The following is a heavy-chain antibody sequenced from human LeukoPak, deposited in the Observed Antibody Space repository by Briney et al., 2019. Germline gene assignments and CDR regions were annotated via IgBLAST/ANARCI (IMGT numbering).Heavy chain of an antibody. J-gene: IGHJ5*02. CDR1: GGSISSHY. Sequence: SETLSLTCTVSGGSISSHYWGWIRQPPGKGLEWIGYIYYSGSTNYNPSLKSRVTISVDTSKNQFSLKLSSVTAADTAVYYCARDTSSSWYRWFDPWGQGTLVTVSS. CDR3: ARDTSSSWYRWFDP. CDR2: IYYSGST. D-gene: IGHD6-13*01. V-gene: IGHV4-59*11.